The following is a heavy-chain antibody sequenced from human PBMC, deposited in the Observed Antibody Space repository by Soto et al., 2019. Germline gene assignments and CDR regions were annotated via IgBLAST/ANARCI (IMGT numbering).Heavy chain of an antibody. CDR3: ARDSFQLRPFDN. CDR2: IWYDGSNK. CDR1: GFTFSSYG. J-gene: IGHJ4*02. D-gene: IGHD1-7*01. Sequence: QVQLVESGGGVVQPGRSLRLSCAASGFTFSSYGMHWVRQAPGKGLEWVAVIWYDGSNKYYADSVKGRFTISRDNSKNTLYLQMNSLRAEDRAVYYWARDSFQLRPFDNWGQGTLVTVSS. V-gene: IGHV3-33*01.